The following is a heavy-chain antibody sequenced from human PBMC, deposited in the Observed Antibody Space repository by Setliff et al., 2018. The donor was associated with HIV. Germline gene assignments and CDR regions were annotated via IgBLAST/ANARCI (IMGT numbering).Heavy chain of an antibody. CDR3: ARLYGDSNYFDY. Sequence: GGSLRLSCAASGFTFSNYWMHWVRQAPGKGPVWVSRIAVDGSRTDYADSVKGRFTISRDNSKNTLYLQMSSLRAEDTAVYYCARLYGDSNYFDYWGQGTLVTVSS. J-gene: IGHJ4*02. V-gene: IGHV3-74*01. CDR2: IAVDGSRT. CDR1: GFTFSNYW. D-gene: IGHD4-17*01.